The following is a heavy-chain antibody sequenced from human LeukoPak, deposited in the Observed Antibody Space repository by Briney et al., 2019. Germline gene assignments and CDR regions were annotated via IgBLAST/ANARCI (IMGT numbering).Heavy chain of an antibody. CDR2: IYYSGST. J-gene: IGHJ4*02. Sequence: NPSETLSLTCTVSGGSISSGGYYWSWIRQHPGKGLEWIGYIYYSGSTYYNPSLKSRVTISVDTSKNQFSLKLSSVTAADTAVYYCARYLVSGYDSSGYLFDYWGQGTLVTVSS. D-gene: IGHD3-22*01. CDR3: ARYLVSGYDSSGYLFDY. V-gene: IGHV4-30-4*08. CDR1: GGSISSGGYY.